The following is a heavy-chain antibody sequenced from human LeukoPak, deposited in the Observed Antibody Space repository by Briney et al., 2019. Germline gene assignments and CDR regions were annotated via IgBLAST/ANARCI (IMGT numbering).Heavy chain of an antibody. D-gene: IGHD6-13*01. CDR1: GGSISSYY. V-gene: IGHV4-39*01. CDR2: IYYSGST. CDR3: ARHFPEAQAAAGTWVFDY. Sequence: NPSETLSLTCTVSGGSISSYYWGWNRQPPGKGLEWIGSIYYSGSTYYNPSLKSRVTISVDTSKNQFSLKLSSVTAADTAVYYCARHFPEAQAAAGTWVFDYWGQGTLVTVSS. J-gene: IGHJ4*02.